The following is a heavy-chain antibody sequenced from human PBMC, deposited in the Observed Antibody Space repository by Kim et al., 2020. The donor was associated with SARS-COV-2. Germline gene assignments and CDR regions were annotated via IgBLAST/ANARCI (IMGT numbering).Heavy chain of an antibody. V-gene: IGHV1-69*13. Sequence: SVKVSCKASGGTFSSYAISWVRQAPGQGLEWMGGIIPIFGTANYAQKFQGRVTITADESTSTAYMELSSLRSEDTAVYYCARGEVVIAIGGYYFDYWGQGTLVTVSS. CDR3: ARGEVVIAIGGYYFDY. D-gene: IGHD2-21*01. CDR1: GGTFSSYA. J-gene: IGHJ4*02. CDR2: IIPIFGTA.